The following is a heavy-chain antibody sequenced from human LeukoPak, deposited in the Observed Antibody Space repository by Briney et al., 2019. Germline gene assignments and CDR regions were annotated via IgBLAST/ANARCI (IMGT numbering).Heavy chain of an antibody. J-gene: IGHJ4*02. D-gene: IGHD3-10*01. Sequence: PSETLSLTCAVYGGSFSGYYWSWIRQPPGKGLEWIGEINHSGSTNYNPSLKSRVTISVDTSKNQFSLKLSSVTAADTAVYYCARHTSMVRGANFDYWGQGTLVTVSS. CDR1: GGSFSGYY. CDR3: ARHTSMVRGANFDY. V-gene: IGHV4-34*01. CDR2: INHSGST.